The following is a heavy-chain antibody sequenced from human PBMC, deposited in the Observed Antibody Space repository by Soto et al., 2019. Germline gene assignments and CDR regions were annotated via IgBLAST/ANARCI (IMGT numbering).Heavy chain of an antibody. D-gene: IGHD3-10*01. CDR1: GGAFSNFA. V-gene: IGHV1-69*01. J-gene: IGHJ4*02. CDR3: VRGGSGSRGDY. Sequence: QVQLVQSGAEMKKPGSSVKVSCKTSGGAFSNFAVSWVRQAPGQGLEWVGGITPILGTPSYAQKFQGRVTITADVSTTSAYMEITSLTSEDTALYQCVRGGSGSRGDYWGQGTLVTVSS. CDR2: ITPILGTP.